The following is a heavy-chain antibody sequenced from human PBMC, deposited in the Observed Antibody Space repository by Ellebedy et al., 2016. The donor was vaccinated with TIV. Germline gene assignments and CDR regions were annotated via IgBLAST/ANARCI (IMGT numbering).Heavy chain of an antibody. J-gene: IGHJ4*02. Sequence: AASVKVSCKTSGYTFTGYWMHWVRQAPGQGLEWMGWINPNRGGTSYAQRFQGRVTMTRDTSISTAYMELSNLRSDDTAVYYCATPSPRGFDYWGQGTLVTVSS. V-gene: IGHV1-2*02. CDR1: GYTFTGYW. CDR2: INPNRGGT. CDR3: ATPSPRGFDY.